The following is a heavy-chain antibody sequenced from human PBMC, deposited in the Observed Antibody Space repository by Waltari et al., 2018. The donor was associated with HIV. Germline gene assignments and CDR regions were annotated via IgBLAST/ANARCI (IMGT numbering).Heavy chain of an antibody. CDR1: GGPLSSYY. CDR3: ARGTYYYDSSGHDAFDI. V-gene: IGHV4-4*07. D-gene: IGHD3-22*01. CDR2: IYTSGST. J-gene: IGHJ3*02. Sequence: QVQLQESGPGLVKPSETLSLTCTVPGGPLSSYYWSCIRQPAGKGLEWIGRIYTSGSTNYNPSLKSRVTMSVDTSKNQFSLKLSSVTAADTAVYYCARGTYYYDSSGHDAFDIWGQGTMVTVSS.